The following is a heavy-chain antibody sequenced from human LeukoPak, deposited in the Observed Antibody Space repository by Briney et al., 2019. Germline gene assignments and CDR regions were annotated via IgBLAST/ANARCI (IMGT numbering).Heavy chain of an antibody. D-gene: IGHD3-22*01. CDR2: INHSGST. CDR1: GGSFSGYY. J-gene: IGHJ5*02. V-gene: IGHV4-34*01. Sequence: SETLSLTCAVYGGSFSGYYWSWIRQPPGKGLEWIGEINHSGSTNYNPSLKSRGTISVDTSKNQFSLKLSSVPAADTAVYYCARGISSDYYDSSRYYWFDPWAREPWSPSPQ. CDR3: ARGISSDYYDSSRYYWFDP.